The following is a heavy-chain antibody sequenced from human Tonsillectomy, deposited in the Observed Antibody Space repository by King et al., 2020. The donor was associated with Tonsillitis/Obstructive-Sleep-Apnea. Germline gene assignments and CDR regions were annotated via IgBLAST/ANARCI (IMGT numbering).Heavy chain of an antibody. Sequence: VQLVESGAEVKKPGESLKISCKGSGYSFTSYWIGWVRQMPGKGLEWMGIIYPGDSDTRYSTSFQGQVTIPADKSISTAYLQWSSLKATGTAMFYCARLVWVLPPDYWGQGTLVTVSS. V-gene: IGHV5-51*01. J-gene: IGHJ4*02. CDR1: GYSFTSYW. D-gene: IGHD1-26*01. CDR3: ARLVWVLPPDY. CDR2: IYPGDSDT.